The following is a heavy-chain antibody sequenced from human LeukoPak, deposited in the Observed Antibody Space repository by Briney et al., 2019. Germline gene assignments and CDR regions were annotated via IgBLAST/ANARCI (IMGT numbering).Heavy chain of an antibody. CDR2: IYSVGRCK. D-gene: IGHD6-13*01. CDR3: ARDMLGQQLVGSAYGMDV. Sequence: GGSLRLSCAASGFTFSTYWMHRVCHAPRKGLWWVSRIYSVGRCKSHADSVQGRFTISSDNAKNTLYLQMNSLRAEDTAVYYCARDMLGQQLVGSAYGMDVWGQGTTVAVSS. CDR1: GFTFSTYW. J-gene: IGHJ6*02. V-gene: IGHV3-74*01.